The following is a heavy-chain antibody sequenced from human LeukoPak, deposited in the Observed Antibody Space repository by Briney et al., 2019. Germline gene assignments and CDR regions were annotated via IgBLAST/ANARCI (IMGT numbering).Heavy chain of an antibody. Sequence: GGSLRLSCEASGFTFSSYWMSWVRQAPGKGLEWVANIKQDGSEKYYVDSVKGRFTISRDNAKNSLYLQMNSLRAEDTAVYYCALVDGCSNKNWGQGTLVTVSS. J-gene: IGHJ4*02. CDR1: GFTFSSYW. CDR3: ALVDGCSNKN. V-gene: IGHV3-7*01. CDR2: IKQDGSEK. D-gene: IGHD2-15*01.